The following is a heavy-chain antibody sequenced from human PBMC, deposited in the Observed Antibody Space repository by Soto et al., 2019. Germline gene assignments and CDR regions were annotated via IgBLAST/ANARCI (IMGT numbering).Heavy chain of an antibody. CDR1: GGSISVYQ. V-gene: IGHV4-59*08. J-gene: IGHJ6*02. CDR3: ARLVGHWYNYYSYGLDV. Sequence: QVQLQESGPGLVKPSETLSLTCTVSGGSISVYQWSWIRQSPGEELEWIGHINYRGSTNYNPSLHGRVTMSVDTSNIRFTLKVHSVTAADTAVYYCARLVGHWYNYYSYGLDVWGQGPMVTVSS. CDR2: INYRGST. D-gene: IGHD1-20*01.